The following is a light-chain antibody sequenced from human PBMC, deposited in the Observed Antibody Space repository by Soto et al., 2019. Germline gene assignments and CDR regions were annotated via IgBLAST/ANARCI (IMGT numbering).Light chain of an antibody. Sequence: VLTQPPSVSEAPRQRVTISCSGSSSNIGNNAVNWYQQLPGKAPKLLIYYDDLLPSGVSDRFSGSKSGTSASLAISGLQSEDEADYYCAAWDDSLNGYVFGKGTKVTVL. CDR1: SSNIGNNA. J-gene: IGLJ1*01. V-gene: IGLV1-36*01. CDR2: YDD. CDR3: AAWDDSLNGYV.